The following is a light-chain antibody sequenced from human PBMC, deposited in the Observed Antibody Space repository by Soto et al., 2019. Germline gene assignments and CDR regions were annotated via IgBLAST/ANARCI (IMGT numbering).Light chain of an antibody. Sequence: QSVLTQPASVSGSPGQSITISCTETSSDVGGYNSVSWYQQHPGKAPKLMIFEVSNRPSGVSNRFSGSKSGNTASLTISGLHTEDEADYYCSSYVGGYSYVFGIGTKVTVL. CDR3: SSYVGGYSYV. CDR2: EVS. V-gene: IGLV2-14*01. J-gene: IGLJ1*01. CDR1: SSDVGGYNS.